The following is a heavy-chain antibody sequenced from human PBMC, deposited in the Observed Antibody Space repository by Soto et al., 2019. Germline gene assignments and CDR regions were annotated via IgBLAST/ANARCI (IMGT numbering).Heavy chain of an antibody. CDR1: GYTFTSYG. D-gene: IGHD4-17*01. CDR2: ISGYNGNT. V-gene: IGHV1-18*01. Sequence: QVQLVQSGAEVKKPGASVKGSCKASGYTFTSYGISWVRQPPGQGRERMGWISGYNGNTNYAQKLQGRVTMATDTSTSTAYMELRSLRSDDTAVYCCARDPTVVTPGGFDYWGQGTLVTVSS. CDR3: ARDPTVVTPGGFDY. J-gene: IGHJ4*02.